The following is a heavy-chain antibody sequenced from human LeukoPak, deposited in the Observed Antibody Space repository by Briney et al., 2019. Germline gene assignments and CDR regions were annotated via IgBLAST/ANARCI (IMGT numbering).Heavy chain of an antibody. Sequence: SETLSLTCAVYGGSFSGYYWSWIRQPPGKGLEWIGEINHSGSTNYNPSLKSRVTISVDTSKNQFSLKLSSVTAADTAVYYCARVPRKQRAYYYYGMDVWGQGTTVTVSS. CDR3: ARVPRKQRAYYYYGMDV. CDR1: GGSFSGYY. D-gene: IGHD5-18*01. J-gene: IGHJ6*02. CDR2: INHSGST. V-gene: IGHV4-34*01.